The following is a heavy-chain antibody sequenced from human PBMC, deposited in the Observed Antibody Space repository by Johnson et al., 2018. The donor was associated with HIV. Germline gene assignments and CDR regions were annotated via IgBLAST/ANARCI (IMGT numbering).Heavy chain of an antibody. D-gene: IGHD5-24*01. CDR1: EFTFSNFW. V-gene: IGHV3-74*01. J-gene: IGHJ3*02. CDR3: TREREDAFDI. CDR2: IHPDGSDT. Sequence: VQLVESGGGLVHPGGSLRLSCVASEFTFSNFWMHWVRQAPGKGLIWVSRIHPDGSDTASADSVKGRFTISRDNARNTLYLQMHNLGAEDTAVYYCTREREDAFDIGGQGTMVTVSA.